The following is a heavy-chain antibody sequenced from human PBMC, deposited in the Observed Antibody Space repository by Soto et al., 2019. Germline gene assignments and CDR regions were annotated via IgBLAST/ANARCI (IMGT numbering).Heavy chain of an antibody. CDR3: AREKGIVGATRFDY. CDR1: GGSSSSYY. V-gene: IGHV4-4*07. D-gene: IGHD1-26*01. CDR2: IYTSGST. J-gene: IGHJ4*02. Sequence: TSEILSVTCRVSGGSSSSYYWSWIRQPAGKGLEWIGRIYTSGSTNYNPSLKSRVTMSVDTSKNQFSLKLSSVTAADTAVYYCAREKGIVGATRFDYWGQGTLVTVSS.